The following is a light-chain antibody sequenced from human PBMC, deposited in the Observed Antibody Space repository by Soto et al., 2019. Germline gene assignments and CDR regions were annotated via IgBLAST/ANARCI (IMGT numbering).Light chain of an antibody. V-gene: IGKV3-20*01. CDR1: QSVSSSY. J-gene: IGKJ3*01. CDR3: QHYGSSPFT. CDR2: GAS. Sequence: EIVLTQSPGTLSLSPGERATLSCRASQSVSSSYLAWYQQKPGQAPRLLVYGASNRATGIPDRFSGSGSGTDLTLTISRVEPEDFAVYYFQHYGSSPFTFGPATRVDIK.